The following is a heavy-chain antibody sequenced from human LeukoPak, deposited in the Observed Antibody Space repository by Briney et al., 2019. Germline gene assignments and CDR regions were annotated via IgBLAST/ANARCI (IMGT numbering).Heavy chain of an antibody. D-gene: IGHD3-22*01. Sequence: PGGSLRLSCAASGFTFSSYAMHWVRQAPGKGLEWVAVISYDGINKYYADSVKGRFTISRDNSTDTLYLQMNSLRAEDTAVYYCAKDRTPDDPYYYDSSGFDYWGQGTLVIVSS. CDR1: GFTFSSYA. CDR3: AKDRTPDDPYYYDSSGFDY. V-gene: IGHV3-30*04. J-gene: IGHJ4*02. CDR2: ISYDGINK.